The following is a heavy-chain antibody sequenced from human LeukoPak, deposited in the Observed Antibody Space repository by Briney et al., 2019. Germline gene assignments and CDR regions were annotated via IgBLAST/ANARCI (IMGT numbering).Heavy chain of an antibody. J-gene: IGHJ4*02. Sequence: PGTSLRLSCAASGFIFRNHGMHWVRQAPGKGLEWVALMWFDGTRESYTDSVKGRFTISRDISKNTLYLQIDSLRVEDTAVYFCGRDLSIGGVDYRGQGTLVTVSS. CDR3: GRDLSIGGVDY. D-gene: IGHD6-25*01. V-gene: IGHV3-33*01. CDR1: GFIFRNHG. CDR2: MWFDGTRE.